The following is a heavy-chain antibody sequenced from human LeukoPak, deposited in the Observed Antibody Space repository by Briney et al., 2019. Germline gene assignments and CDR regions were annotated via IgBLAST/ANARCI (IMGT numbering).Heavy chain of an antibody. CDR1: GYTFTSYG. Sequence: ASVKVSCKASGYTFTSYGISWVRQAPGQGLEWMGWMNPNSGNTGYAQKFQGRVTITRNTSISTAYMELSSLRSEDTAVYYCARARSNSGYALGYWGQGTLVTVSS. CDR2: MNPNSGNT. CDR3: ARARSNSGYALGY. D-gene: IGHD5-12*01. V-gene: IGHV1-8*03. J-gene: IGHJ4*02.